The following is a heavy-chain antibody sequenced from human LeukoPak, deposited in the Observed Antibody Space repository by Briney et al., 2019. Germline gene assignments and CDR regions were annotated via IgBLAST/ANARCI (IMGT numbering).Heavy chain of an antibody. V-gene: IGHV3-7*01. J-gene: IGHJ5*02. D-gene: IGHD4-23*01. CDR1: GFSFSVYY. CDR3: AKKLGTPGP. CDR2: IKRGGSEK. Sequence: PGGSLRLSCAASGFSFSVYYMSWVRQAPGKGLEWVASIKRGGSEKHYVDSVQGRFTISRDNTKNSLYLQMNSLRGEDTAVYYCAKKLGTPGPWGQGTLVTVSS.